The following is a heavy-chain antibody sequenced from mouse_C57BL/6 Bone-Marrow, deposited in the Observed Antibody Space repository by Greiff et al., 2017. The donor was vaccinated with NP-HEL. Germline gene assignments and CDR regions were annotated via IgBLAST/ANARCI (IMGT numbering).Heavy chain of an antibody. J-gene: IGHJ4*01. CDR3: ARWDYYGGRAMDY. D-gene: IGHD1-1*01. V-gene: IGHV1-53*01. CDR2: INPSNGGT. CDR1: GYTFTSYW. Sequence: QVQLQQPGTELVKPGASVKLSCKASGYTFTSYWMHWVKPRPGQGLEWIGNINPSNGGTNYNEKFKSKATLTVDKSSSTAYMQLSSLTSEDSAVYYCARWDYYGGRAMDYWGQGTSVTVSS.